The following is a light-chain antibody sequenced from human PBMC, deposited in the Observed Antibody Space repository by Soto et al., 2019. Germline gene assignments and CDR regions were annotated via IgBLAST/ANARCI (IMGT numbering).Light chain of an antibody. J-gene: IGKJ3*01. CDR2: KAS. V-gene: IGKV1-5*03. CDR3: QQYNCYPPT. CDR1: QSISSW. Sequence: DIQMTQSPSTLSASVGDRVTITCRASQSISSWLAWYQQKPGKAPKLLIYKASSLESGVPSRYSGSGSGTEFTLTSSSLQPDDFATYYCQQYNCYPPTFGPGTKVDIK.